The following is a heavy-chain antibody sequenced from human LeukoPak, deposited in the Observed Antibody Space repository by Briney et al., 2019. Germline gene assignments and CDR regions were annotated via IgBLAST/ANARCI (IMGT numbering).Heavy chain of an antibody. D-gene: IGHD6-25*01. Sequence: KPSETLSLTCNVSGGSISSYYWTWIRQPAGKGLEWIGRIYTSVYTSGSTNYNPSLKSRVTMSVDTSKNQFSLKLTSVTAADTAVYYCARESPAVDRGLDHWGQGTTVTVSS. CDR3: ARESPAVDRGLDH. J-gene: IGHJ6*02. CDR1: GGSISSYY. V-gene: IGHV4-4*07. CDR2: IYTSVYTSGST.